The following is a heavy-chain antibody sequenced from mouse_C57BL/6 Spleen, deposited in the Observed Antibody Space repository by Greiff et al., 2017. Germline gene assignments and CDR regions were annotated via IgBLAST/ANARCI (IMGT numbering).Heavy chain of an antibody. Sequence: QVQLQQSGAELVKPGASVKLSCKASGYTFTEYTIHWVKQRSGQGLEWIGWFYPGSGSIKYNEKFKDKATLTADKSSSTVYMELSRLTSEDSAVYFCARHEEGASDYYSWYFDVWGTGTTVTVSS. V-gene: IGHV1-62-2*01. J-gene: IGHJ1*03. CDR3: ARHEEGASDYYSWYFDV. D-gene: IGHD1-1*01. CDR1: GYTFTEYT. CDR2: FYPGSGSI.